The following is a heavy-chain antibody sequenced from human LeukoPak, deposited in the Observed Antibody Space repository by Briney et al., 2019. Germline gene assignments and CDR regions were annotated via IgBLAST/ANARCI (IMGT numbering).Heavy chain of an antibody. CDR3: AKPISGGLAVSGDWFDP. V-gene: IGHV3-23*01. CDR1: GFAFNFYA. Sequence: GGSLRLSCAASGFAFNFYAMSWIRQAPGKGLQWPSTVNANAINTYYADSVRGRFTISRDNSRNILYLQLNNLRAEDTAIYYCAKPISGGLAVSGDWFDPWGQGTLVTVSS. D-gene: IGHD6-19*01. J-gene: IGHJ5*02. CDR2: VNANAINT.